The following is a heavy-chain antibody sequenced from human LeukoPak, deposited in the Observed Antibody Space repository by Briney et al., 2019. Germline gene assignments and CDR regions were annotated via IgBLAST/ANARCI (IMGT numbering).Heavy chain of an antibody. CDR3: ARHVSSSNDY. D-gene: IGHD6-13*01. V-gene: IGHV5-10-1*01. Sequence: GASLQICCKGSGYSFTSYWISWVRPIPGKVLEWMGRIDPSDSYTNYSPSFQGHVTISADKSISTAYLQWSSLKASVTAMYYCARHVSSSNDYWGQGTLVTVSS. J-gene: IGHJ4*02. CDR1: GYSFTSYW. CDR2: IDPSDSYT.